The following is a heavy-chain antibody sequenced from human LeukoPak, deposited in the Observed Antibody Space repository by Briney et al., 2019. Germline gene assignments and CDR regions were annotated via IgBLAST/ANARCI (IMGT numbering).Heavy chain of an antibody. Sequence: SETLSLTCAVSGGSISSSNWWSWVRQPPGKGLEWIGEIYHSGSTNYNPSLKSRVTISVDKSKNQFSLKLSSVTAADTAVYYCARDKYHYDSSGYYDAFDIWGQGTMVTVSS. D-gene: IGHD3-22*01. CDR3: ARDKYHYDSSGYYDAFDI. J-gene: IGHJ3*02. CDR2: IYHSGST. V-gene: IGHV4-4*02. CDR1: GGSISSSNW.